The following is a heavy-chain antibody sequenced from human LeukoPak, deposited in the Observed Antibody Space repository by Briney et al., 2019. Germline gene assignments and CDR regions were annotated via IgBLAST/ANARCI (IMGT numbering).Heavy chain of an antibody. V-gene: IGHV4-59*06. D-gene: IGHD3-3*01. CDR2: IYYSRST. CDR1: GGSISSYY. CDR3: ASGYDFWSGYYPYYYYYYGMDV. J-gene: IGHJ6*02. Sequence: PSETLSLTCTVSGGSISSYYWSWIRQHPGKGLEWIGYIYYSRSTYYNPSLKSRVTISVDTSKNQFSLKLSSVTAADTAVYYCASGYDFWSGYYPYYYYYYGMDVWGQGTTVTVSS.